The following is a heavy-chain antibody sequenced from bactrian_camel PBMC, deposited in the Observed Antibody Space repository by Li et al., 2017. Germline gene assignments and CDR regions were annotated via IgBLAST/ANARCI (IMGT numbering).Heavy chain of an antibody. CDR1: GFTFSNNY. J-gene: IGHJ4*01. CDR2: IYTYDGAT. Sequence: QLVESGGGLVQPGGSLRLSCAASGFTFSNNYMSWVRQAPGKGLEWVASIYTYDGATTSADSVKGRFTISRDNSKNMLYLQMNSLKPEDTGMYYCTADPLARRWYTDSEWKYWGQGTQVTVS. V-gene: IGHV3-2*01. D-gene: IGHD6*01. CDR3: TADPLARRWYTDSEWKY.